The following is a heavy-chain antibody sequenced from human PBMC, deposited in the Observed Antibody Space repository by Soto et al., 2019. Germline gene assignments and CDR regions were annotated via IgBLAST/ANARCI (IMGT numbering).Heavy chain of an antibody. CDR1: GFTFDDYA. J-gene: IGHJ4*02. D-gene: IGHD6-19*01. Sequence: ESGGGLVQPGRSLRLSCAASGFTFDDYAMHWVRQAPGKGLEWVSGISWNSGSIGYADSVKGRFTISRDNAKNSLYLQMNSLRAEDTALYYCAKDTYSSGWIDYWGQGTLVTVSS. CDR2: ISWNSGSI. CDR3: AKDTYSSGWIDY. V-gene: IGHV3-9*01.